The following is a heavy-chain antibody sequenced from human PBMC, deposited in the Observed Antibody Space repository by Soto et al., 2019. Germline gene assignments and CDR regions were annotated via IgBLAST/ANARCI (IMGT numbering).Heavy chain of an antibody. V-gene: IGHV4-34*01. CDR2: INHSGST. Sequence: SETLSLTCAVYGGSFSGYYWSWIRQPPGKGLEWIGEINHSGSTNYNPSLKSRVTISVDTSKNQFSLKLSSVTAADTAVYYCARGPRGTMVRGVITHYYGMDVWGQATRVTVSS. CDR1: GGSFSGYY. CDR3: ARGPRGTMVRGVITHYYGMDV. J-gene: IGHJ6*02. D-gene: IGHD3-10*01.